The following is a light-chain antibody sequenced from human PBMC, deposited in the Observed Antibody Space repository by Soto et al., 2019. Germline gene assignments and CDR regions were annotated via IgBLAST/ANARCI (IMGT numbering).Light chain of an antibody. V-gene: IGKV1D-12*01. J-gene: IGKJ1*01. CDR1: RDISTW. CDR3: QQADTFPWT. Sequence: ASVGDRVTITCQASRDISTWVAWYQQKPGKAPKLLIYSASALKRGVPSRFSGSGWGTDFARTGSSLQPVDFETEYFQQADTFPWTFGQGTKVDIK. CDR2: SAS.